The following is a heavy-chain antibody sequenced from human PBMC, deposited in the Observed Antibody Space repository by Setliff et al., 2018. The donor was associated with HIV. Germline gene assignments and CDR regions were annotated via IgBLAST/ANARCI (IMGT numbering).Heavy chain of an antibody. D-gene: IGHD2-2*01. CDR3: ARGLTAANYQNYYYMDV. J-gene: IGHJ6*03. Sequence: ASVKVSCKASGYAFTSFYLHWVRQAPGQGLEWMAIVNPSGGDTSYAEKFQGRVTMTEDTSTDTAYMELSSLRSEDTAVYYCARGLTAANYQNYYYMDVWGKGTTVTVSS. CDR2: VNPSGGDT. V-gene: IGHV1-46*01. CDR1: GYAFTSFY.